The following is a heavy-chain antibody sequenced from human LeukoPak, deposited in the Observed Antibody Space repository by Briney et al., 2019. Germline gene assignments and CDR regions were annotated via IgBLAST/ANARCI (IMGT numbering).Heavy chain of an antibody. CDR2: ISWNSGSI. Sequence: GRSLRLSCAASGFTFDDYAMHWVRQAPGKGLEWVSGISWNSGSIGYADSVKGRFTISRDNAKNSLYLQMNSLRAEDTAVYYCARGLGPDYWGQGTLVTVSS. J-gene: IGHJ4*02. CDR3: ARGLGPDY. CDR1: GFTFDDYA. V-gene: IGHV3-9*01.